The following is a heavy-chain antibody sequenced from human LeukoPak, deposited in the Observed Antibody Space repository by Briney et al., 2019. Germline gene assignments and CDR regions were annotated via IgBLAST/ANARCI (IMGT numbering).Heavy chain of an antibody. Sequence: GRSLRLSCAASGFTFSSFGMHWVRQAPGKGLDWVAVISYDGSNEYYADSVKGRFTISRDNSKNTLYLQMNSLRAEDTAVYYCARTYYYDSSGPNWFDPWGQGTLVTVSS. D-gene: IGHD3-22*01. CDR1: GFTFSSFG. CDR2: ISYDGSNE. CDR3: ARTYYYDSSGPNWFDP. J-gene: IGHJ5*02. V-gene: IGHV3-30*03.